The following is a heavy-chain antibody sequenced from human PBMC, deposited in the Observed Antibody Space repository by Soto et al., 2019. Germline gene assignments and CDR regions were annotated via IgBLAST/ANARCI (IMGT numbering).Heavy chain of an antibody. J-gene: IGHJ6*02. CDR3: ARHSRAQYYYYGMDV. Sequence: PGESLKISCKVSGYSFTSYWIGWVRQMPGKGLEWMGIIYPGDSDTRYSPSFQGQVTISADKSISTAYLQWSSLKASDTAMYYCARHSRAQYYYYGMDVWGQGTTVTVSS. CDR2: IYPGDSDT. V-gene: IGHV5-51*01. CDR1: GYSFTSYW.